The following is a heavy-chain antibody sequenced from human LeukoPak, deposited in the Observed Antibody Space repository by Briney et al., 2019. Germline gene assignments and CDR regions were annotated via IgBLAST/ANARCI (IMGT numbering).Heavy chain of an antibody. CDR1: GFTFSSYA. CDR3: AKDAMTTVVTWFGNWFDP. V-gene: IGHV3-23*01. Sequence: PGGSLRLSCAASGFTFSSYAMSWVRQAPGKGLEWVSAISGSGGSTYYADSVKGRFTISRDNSKNTLYLQMNSLRAEDTAVYYCAKDAMTTVVTWFGNWFDPWGQGTLVTVSS. J-gene: IGHJ5*02. CDR2: ISGSGGST. D-gene: IGHD4-23*01.